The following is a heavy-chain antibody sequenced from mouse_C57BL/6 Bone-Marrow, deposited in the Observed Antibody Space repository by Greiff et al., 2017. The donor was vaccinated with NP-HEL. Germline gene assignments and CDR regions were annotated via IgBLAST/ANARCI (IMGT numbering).Heavy chain of an antibody. CDR2: ILPGSGSP. V-gene: IGHV1-9*01. D-gene: IGHD1-1*01. J-gene: IGHJ2*01. CDR1: GYTFTGYW. CDR3: ARRVFITTVVAPYYFDY. Sequence: QVQLQQSGAELMKPGASVKLSCKATGYTFTGYWIEWVKQRPGHGLEWIGEILPGSGSPNYNEKFKGKATFTADTSSNTAYMQLSSLTTEDSAIYYCARRVFITTVVAPYYFDYWGQGTTLTVSS.